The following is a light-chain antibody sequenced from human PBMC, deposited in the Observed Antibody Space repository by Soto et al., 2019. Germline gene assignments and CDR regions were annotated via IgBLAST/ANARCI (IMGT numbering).Light chain of an antibody. J-gene: IGLJ2*01. CDR1: SSDVGGYNY. CDR3: SSYTSSSTRV. CDR2: EVS. Sequence: QSVLTQPASVSVSPGQSITISCTGTSSDVGGYNYVSWYQQHPGKAPKLIIYEVSNRPSGVSNRFSGSKSGNTASLTISGLQAEDEADYYCSSYTSSSTRVFGGGTKLTVL. V-gene: IGLV2-14*01.